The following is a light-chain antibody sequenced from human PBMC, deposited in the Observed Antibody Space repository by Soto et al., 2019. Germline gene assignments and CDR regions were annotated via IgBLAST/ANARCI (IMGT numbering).Light chain of an antibody. CDR3: SSYTTTSPYV. CDR2: EVS. V-gene: IGLV2-14*01. J-gene: IGLJ1*01. Sequence: QPASVSGSPGQSITISCTGTSSDVGGYKYVSWYQQHPDKAPKLLIYEVSNRPSGVSSRFSGSKSGNTASLTISGLLAEDEADYYCSSYTTTSPYVFGSGTKLTVL. CDR1: SSDVGGYKY.